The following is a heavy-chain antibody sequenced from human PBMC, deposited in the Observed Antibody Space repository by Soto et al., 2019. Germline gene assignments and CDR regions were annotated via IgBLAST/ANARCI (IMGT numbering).Heavy chain of an antibody. J-gene: IGHJ6*02. CDR3: ARGRVASIAARTFYYYYGMDV. CDR1: GGSFSGYY. V-gene: IGHV4-34*01. D-gene: IGHD6-6*01. CDR2: INHSGST. Sequence: SATLSLTCSVYGGSFSGYYWSWIRKPPGKGLEWIGEINHSGSTNYNPSLKSRVTISVDTSKNQFSLKLSSVTAADTAVYYCARGRVASIAARTFYYYYGMDVWGQGTTVTVSS.